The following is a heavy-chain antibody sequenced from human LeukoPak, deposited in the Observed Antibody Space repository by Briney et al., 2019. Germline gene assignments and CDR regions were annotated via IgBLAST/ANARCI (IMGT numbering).Heavy chain of an antibody. CDR1: GFTFSSYS. CDR2: ISSISSYI. D-gene: IGHD4-17*01. J-gene: IGHJ1*01. CDR3: ATAPRDSGC. V-gene: IGHV3-21*01. Sequence: PGGSLRLSWAASGFTFSSYSMNWVRQAPGKWREWVSSISSISSYIYYADSGKGRFTISRDNTKNSLYLQMNSVRPYDPTVNYCATAPRDSGCWGQGTLVT.